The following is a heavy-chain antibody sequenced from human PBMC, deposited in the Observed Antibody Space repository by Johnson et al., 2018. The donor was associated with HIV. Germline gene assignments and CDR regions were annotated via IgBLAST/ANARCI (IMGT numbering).Heavy chain of an antibody. V-gene: IGHV3-66*04. CDR2: INSAGFT. CDR3: ARHRGRHSSNWYDAFAI. D-gene: IGHD6-13*01. J-gene: IGHJ3*02. Sequence: VQLVESGGGLVQPGRSLRLSCVASGFTFDDYGMTWVRQVPGKGLEWVSMINSAGFTYSADSVKGRFTVSRDKSKNTVYFQMNSLRAEDTAVYYCARHRGRHSSNWYDAFAIWGQGTVVTVSS. CDR1: GFTFDDYG.